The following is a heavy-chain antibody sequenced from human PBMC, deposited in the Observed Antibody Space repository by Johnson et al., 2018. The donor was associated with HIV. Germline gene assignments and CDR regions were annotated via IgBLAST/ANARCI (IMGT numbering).Heavy chain of an antibody. J-gene: IGHJ3*02. V-gene: IGHV3-7*05. CDR1: GLTFNNAS. CDR3: ARGYSSSSDDAFDI. Sequence: VQLVESGGGLVPPGGSLRLSCPASGLTFNNASITWVRQAPGKGLAWVANIKHDGSEKYYVAAVRGRFTISRDNAKNSLSLQMNSLRAEDPAMYYCARGYSSSSDDAFDIWGQGTLVTVSS. CDR2: IKHDGSEK. D-gene: IGHD6-13*01.